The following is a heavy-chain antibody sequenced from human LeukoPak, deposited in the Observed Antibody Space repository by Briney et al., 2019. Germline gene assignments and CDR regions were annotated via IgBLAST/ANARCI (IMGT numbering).Heavy chain of an antibody. V-gene: IGHV7-4-1*02. CDR3: ASPQRPGGYTYGSHDAFDI. D-gene: IGHD5-18*01. J-gene: IGHJ3*02. CDR1: GYTFTSYA. Sequence: ASVKVSCKASGYTFTSYAMNWVRQAPGQGLEWMGWINTNTGNPTYAQGFTGRFVFSLDTSVSTAYLQISSLKAEDTAVYYCASPQRPGGYTYGSHDAFDIWGQGTMVTVSS. CDR2: INTNTGNP.